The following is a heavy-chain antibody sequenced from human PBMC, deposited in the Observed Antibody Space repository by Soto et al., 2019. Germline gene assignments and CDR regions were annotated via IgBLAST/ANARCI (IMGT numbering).Heavy chain of an antibody. CDR3: ASRELYYYDTFDC. CDR2: INIDGTTT. D-gene: IGHD3-22*01. Sequence: PGGSLRLSCAASGFTFSSYWMHWVRHAPGKGLVWVSRINIDGTTTNYADSVKGRFTISRDNAKNTVYLQMNSLRAEDTAVYYCASRELYYYDTFDCWGQGALATVSS. J-gene: IGHJ4*02. CDR1: GFTFSSYW. V-gene: IGHV3-74*01.